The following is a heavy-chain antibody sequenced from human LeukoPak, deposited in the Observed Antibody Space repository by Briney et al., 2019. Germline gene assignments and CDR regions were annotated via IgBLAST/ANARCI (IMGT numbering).Heavy chain of an antibody. CDR2: ISSSSSYI. Sequence: PGGSLRLSCAASGFTFSSYSMNWVRQAPGKGLEWVSSISSSSSYIYYADSVKGRFTISRDNAKNSLYLQMNSLRAEDTAVYYCASQGSDYYYYYYMDVWGKGTTVTVSS. CDR3: ASQGSDYYYYYYMDV. V-gene: IGHV3-21*01. J-gene: IGHJ6*03. CDR1: GFTFSSYS.